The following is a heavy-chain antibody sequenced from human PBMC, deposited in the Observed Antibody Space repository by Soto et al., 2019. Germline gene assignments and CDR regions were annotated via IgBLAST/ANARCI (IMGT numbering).Heavy chain of an antibody. CDR3: ASRPYYYDSSGVKSWVDP. D-gene: IGHD3-22*01. Sequence: QVQLVESGGAVVQPGRSLRLSCTASGFTFSSYGMHWVRQAPGKGLEWVAVMWSEGSNQYYADSVKDRFTISRDNARNTLYLQMSSLRAEDTAVYSGASRPYYYDSSGVKSWVDPWGQGTLVTVSS. J-gene: IGHJ5*02. V-gene: IGHV3-33*01. CDR1: GFTFSSYG. CDR2: MWSEGSNQ.